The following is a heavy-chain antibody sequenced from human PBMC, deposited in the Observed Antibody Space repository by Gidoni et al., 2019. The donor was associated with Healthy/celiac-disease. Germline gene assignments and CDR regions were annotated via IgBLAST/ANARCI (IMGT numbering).Heavy chain of an antibody. CDR1: GGSFSGYY. J-gene: IGHJ4*02. Sequence: QVQLQQWGAGLLKPSETLSLTCAVYGGSFSGYYWSWIRQPPGKGLEWIGEINHSGSTNYNPSLKSRVTISVDTSKNQFSLKLSSVTAADTAVYYCARTYILTGYYPTNYWGQGTLVTVSS. CDR3: ARTYILTGYYPTNY. CDR2: INHSGST. D-gene: IGHD3-9*01. V-gene: IGHV4-34*01.